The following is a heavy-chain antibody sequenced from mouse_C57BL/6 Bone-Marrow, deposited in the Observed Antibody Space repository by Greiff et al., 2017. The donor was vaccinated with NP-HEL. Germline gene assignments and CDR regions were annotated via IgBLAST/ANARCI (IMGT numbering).Heavy chain of an antibody. V-gene: IGHV1-26*01. J-gene: IGHJ3*01. CDR2: INPNNGGT. CDR1: GYTFTDYY. D-gene: IGHD2-3*01. Sequence: EVQLQQSGPELVKPGASVKISCKASGYTFTDYYMNWVKQSHGKSLEWIGDINPNNGGTSYNQKFKGKATLTVDKSSSTAYMELRSLTSEDSAVYYCARSYYDGYYKGFAYWGQGTLVTVSA. CDR3: ARSYYDGYYKGFAY.